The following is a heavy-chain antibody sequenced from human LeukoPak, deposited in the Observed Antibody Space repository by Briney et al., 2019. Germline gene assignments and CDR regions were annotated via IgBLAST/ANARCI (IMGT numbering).Heavy chain of an antibody. CDR3: ARDLNDYGDLNWFDP. J-gene: IGHJ5*02. CDR1: GFTFSSFP. D-gene: IGHD4-17*01. Sequence: GALRLSCAASGFTFSSFPMHWVRQAPGKGLEWVAVISYDGSNKYYADSVKGRFTISRDNSKNTLYLQMNSLRAEDTAVYYCARDLNDYGDLNWFDPWGQGTLVTVSS. CDR2: ISYDGSNK. V-gene: IGHV3-30-3*01.